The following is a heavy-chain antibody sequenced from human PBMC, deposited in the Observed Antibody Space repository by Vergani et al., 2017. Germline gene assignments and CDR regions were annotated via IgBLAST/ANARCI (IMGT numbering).Heavy chain of an antibody. V-gene: IGHV4-39*01. CDR2: IYYSGST. CDR1: GGSISSSSYY. Sequence: QLQLQESGPGLVKPSETLSLTCTVSGGSISSSSYYWGWIRQPPGKGLEWIGSIYYSGSTYYNPSLKSRVTISVDTSKNQFSLKLSSVTAADTAVYYCASSGDYYDVWSGYYEDAFDIWGQGTMVTVSS. CDR3: ASSGDYYDVWSGYYEDAFDI. J-gene: IGHJ3*02. D-gene: IGHD3-3*01.